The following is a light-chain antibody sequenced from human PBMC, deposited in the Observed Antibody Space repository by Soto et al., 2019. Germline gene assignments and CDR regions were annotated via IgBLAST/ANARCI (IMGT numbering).Light chain of an antibody. CDR3: CSYASGSTWV. CDR2: EVS. J-gene: IGLJ3*02. V-gene: IGLV2-23*02. CDR1: SSDVGSYNI. Sequence: QSALTQPASVSGSPGQSITISCTGTSSDVGSYNIVSWYQQHPGKAPKLMIYEVSKRPSGVSNRFSGSKSGNTASLTISGLQAEDKADYFCCSYASGSTWVFGGGTKVTVL.